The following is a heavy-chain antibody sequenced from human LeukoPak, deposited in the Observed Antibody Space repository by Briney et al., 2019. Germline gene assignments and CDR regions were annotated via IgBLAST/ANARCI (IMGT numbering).Heavy chain of an antibody. D-gene: IGHD3-9*01. Sequence: GGSLRLSCAASGFTFSSYWMRWVRQASRKGLERVANIKQDGSEKYYVDSVKGRFTISRDNAKNSLYLQMNSLRAEDTAVYYCARGGAEYFDWSYDAFDIWGQGTMVTVSS. CDR2: IKQDGSEK. J-gene: IGHJ3*02. CDR1: GFTFSSYW. CDR3: ARGGAEYFDWSYDAFDI. V-gene: IGHV3-7*01.